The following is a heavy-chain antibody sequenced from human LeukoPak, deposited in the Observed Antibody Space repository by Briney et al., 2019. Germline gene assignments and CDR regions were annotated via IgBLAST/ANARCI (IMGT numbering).Heavy chain of an antibody. CDR3: ARGRLYYYDSSGYYYVIGLVYYFDY. CDR1: GGSFSGYY. D-gene: IGHD3-22*01. V-gene: IGHV4-34*01. Sequence: ASETLSLTCAVYGGSFSGYYWSWIRQPPGKGLEWIGEINHSGSTNHNPSLKSRVTISVDTSKNQFSLKLSSVTAADTAVYYCARGRLYYYDSSGYYYVIGLVYYFDYWGQGTLVTVSS. J-gene: IGHJ4*02. CDR2: INHSGST.